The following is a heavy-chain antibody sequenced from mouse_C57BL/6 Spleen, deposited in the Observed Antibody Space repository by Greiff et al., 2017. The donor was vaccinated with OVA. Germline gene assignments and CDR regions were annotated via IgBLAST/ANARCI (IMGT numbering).Heavy chain of an antibody. Sequence: QVQLQQPGTELVKPGASVKLSCKASGYTFTSYWMHWVKQRPGQGLEWIGNINPSNGGTNYNEKFKSKATRTVDKSSSTADMQLSSRTSEDSAVYYCAIEGLTGPCAYWGQGTLVTVSA. CDR3: AIEGLTGPCAY. D-gene: IGHD4-1*01. CDR1: GYTFTSYW. J-gene: IGHJ3*01. V-gene: IGHV1-53*01. CDR2: INPSNGGT.